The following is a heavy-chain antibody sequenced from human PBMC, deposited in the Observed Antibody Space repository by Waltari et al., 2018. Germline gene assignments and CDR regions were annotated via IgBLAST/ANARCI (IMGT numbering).Heavy chain of an antibody. CDR3: ARDGGRVTIFGVVDSTRMDV. Sequence: EVQLVESGGGLVQPGGSLRLSCAASGFTFSSYWMHWVRQAPGKGLVWVSRINSEWSSTSYADSVKGRFTNSRDNAKNTLYLQMNSLRAEDTAVYYCARDGGRVTIFGVVDSTRMDVWGQGP. CDR2: INSEWSST. J-gene: IGHJ6*02. CDR1: GFTFSSYW. D-gene: IGHD3-3*01. V-gene: IGHV3-74*01.